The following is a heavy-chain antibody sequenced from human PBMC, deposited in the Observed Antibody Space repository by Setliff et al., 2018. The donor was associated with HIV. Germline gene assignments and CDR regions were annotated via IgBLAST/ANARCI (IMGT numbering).Heavy chain of an antibody. V-gene: IGHV3-21*04. CDR3: ARVMIGYSGYDAFDY. D-gene: IGHD5-12*01. CDR2: ISGSGRGT. J-gene: IGHJ4*03. Sequence: SLRLSCAASGFTFSSYSMNWVRQAPGKGLEWVSAISGSGRGTYYADSVKGRFTISRDNAKNSLYLQMNSLRAEDTAVYYCARVMIGYSGYDAFDYWGQGTTVTVSS. CDR1: GFTFSSYS.